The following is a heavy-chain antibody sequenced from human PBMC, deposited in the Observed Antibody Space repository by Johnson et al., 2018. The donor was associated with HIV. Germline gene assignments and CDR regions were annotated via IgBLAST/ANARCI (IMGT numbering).Heavy chain of an antibody. V-gene: IGHV3-13*01. J-gene: IGHJ3*01. D-gene: IGHD6-19*01. CDR1: GFTFSSYD. CDR2: IGVAGDT. CDR3: ARAYTSGWSRDAFDF. Sequence: VQLVESGGGLVQPGGSLRLSCAASGFTFSSYDMHWVRQATGTGLEWVSGIGVAGDTYYPGSAKGRFTISRENAKNSLYLQVNSLRAGDTAVYYCARAYTSGWSRDAFDFWGQGTMVTVSS.